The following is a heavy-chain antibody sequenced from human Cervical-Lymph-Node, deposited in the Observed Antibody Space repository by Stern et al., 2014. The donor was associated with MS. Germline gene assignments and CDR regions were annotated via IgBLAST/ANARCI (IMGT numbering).Heavy chain of an antibody. CDR1: GYTFTSYL. CDR3: ARQRYFDY. CDR2: IFPGGSDI. J-gene: IGHJ4*02. Sequence: EVQLVDSGPEVKRPGESLKISCQASGYTFTSYLNGWVRQMPGKGLDGIAIIFPGGSDIRYSTSFQGQVPISADKSSSPAYLQWNNLKASDTAIYYCARQRYFDYWGQGTLVTVSS. V-gene: IGHV5-51*01.